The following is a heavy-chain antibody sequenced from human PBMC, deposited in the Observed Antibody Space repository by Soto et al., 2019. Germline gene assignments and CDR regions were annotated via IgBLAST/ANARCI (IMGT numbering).Heavy chain of an antibody. CDR2: ISSSGSTI. Sequence: GGSLRLSCAASGFTFSDYYMSWIRQAPGKGLEWVSYISSSGSTIYYADSVKGRFTISRDNAKNSLYLQMNSLRAEDTAVYYCARDSSVRGVIAYYYYYYMDVWGKGTTVTVS. V-gene: IGHV3-11*01. J-gene: IGHJ6*03. CDR3: ARDSSVRGVIAYYYYYYMDV. D-gene: IGHD3-10*01. CDR1: GFTFSDYY.